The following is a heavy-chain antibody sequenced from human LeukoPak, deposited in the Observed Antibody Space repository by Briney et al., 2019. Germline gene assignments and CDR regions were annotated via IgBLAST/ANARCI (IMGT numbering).Heavy chain of an antibody. CDR2: IYYSGST. D-gene: IGHD3-3*01. J-gene: IGHJ4*02. V-gene: IGHV4-31*11. CDR3: AAALAGDFWSGLNRPSIDY. CDR1: GGSISSGGYS. Sequence: PSQTLSLTCAVSGGSISSGGYSWSWIRQPPGKGLEWIGYIYYSGSTYYNPSLKSRVTISVDTSKNQFSLKLSSVTAADTAVYYCAAALAGDFWSGLNRPSIDYWGQGTLVTVSS.